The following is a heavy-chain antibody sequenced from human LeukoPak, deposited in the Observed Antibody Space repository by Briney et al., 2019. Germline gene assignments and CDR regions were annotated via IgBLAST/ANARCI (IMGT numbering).Heavy chain of an antibody. CDR1: GGSISSGGYS. J-gene: IGHJ3*02. Sequence: SQTLSLTCAVSGGSISSGGYSWSWIRQPPGKGLEWIGYIYHSGSTYYNPSLKSRVTISVDRSKNQFSLKLSSVTAADTAVYYCARDSSGYYSHAFDIWGQGKMVTVSS. CDR2: IYHSGST. D-gene: IGHD3-22*01. CDR3: ARDSSGYYSHAFDI. V-gene: IGHV4-30-2*01.